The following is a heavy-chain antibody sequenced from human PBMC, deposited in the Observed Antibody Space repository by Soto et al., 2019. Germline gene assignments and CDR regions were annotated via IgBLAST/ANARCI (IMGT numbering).Heavy chain of an antibody. CDR3: ARCCYYDSSGYYYPNWFDP. CDR2: IYHSGNT. D-gene: IGHD3-22*01. V-gene: IGHV4-30-2*01. J-gene: IGHJ5*02. Sequence: SETLSLTCAVSGGSISSGGYSWSWVRQPPGKGLEWIGYIYHSGNTYYNPSLKSRVTISVGRSKKQFSLKLSSVTAADTAVYYCARCCYYDSSGYYYPNWFDPWGQGTLVTVSS. CDR1: GGSISSGGYS.